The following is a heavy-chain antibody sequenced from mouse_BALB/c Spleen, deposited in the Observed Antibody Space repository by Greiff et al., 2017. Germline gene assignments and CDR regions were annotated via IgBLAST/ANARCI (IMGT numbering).Heavy chain of an antibody. CDR1: GFTFSDYY. V-gene: IGHV5-4*02. CDR2: ISDGGSYT. CDR3: ARDGYGNYYFDY. D-gene: IGHD2-10*02. J-gene: IGHJ2*01. Sequence: DVMLVESGGGLVKPGGSLKLSCAASGFTFSDYYMYWVRQTPEKRLEWVATISDGGSYTYYPDSVKGRFTISRDNAKNNLYLQMSSLKSEDTAMYYCARDGYGNYYFDYWGQGTTLTVSS.